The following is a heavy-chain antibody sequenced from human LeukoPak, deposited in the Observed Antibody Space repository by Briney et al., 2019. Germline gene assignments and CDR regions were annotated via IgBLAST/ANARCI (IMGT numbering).Heavy chain of an antibody. D-gene: IGHD6-13*01. CDR2: IKQDGSEK. Sequence: GGSLRLSCAASGFPFSSYWMSWVRQAPGKGLEWVANIKQDGSEKYYVDSVKGRFTISRDNAKNSLYLQMNSLRAEDTAVYYCARVSSNSWYWAYWGQGTLVTVSS. V-gene: IGHV3-7*01. CDR1: GFPFSSYW. J-gene: IGHJ4*02. CDR3: ARVSSNSWYWAY.